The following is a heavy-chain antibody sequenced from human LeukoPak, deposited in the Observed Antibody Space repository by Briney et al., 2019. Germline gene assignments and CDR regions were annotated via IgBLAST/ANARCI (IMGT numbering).Heavy chain of an antibody. V-gene: IGHV3-30-3*01. CDR3: ARDAGSSGYYGMDV. D-gene: IGHD3-22*01. CDR2: ISYDGSNK. CDR1: GFTFSSYA. Sequence: GRSLRLSCAASGFTFSSYAMHCVRQAPGKGLEWVAGISYDGSNKYYADSVKGRFTISRDNSKNTLYLQMNSLRAEDTAVYYCARDAGSSGYYGMDVWGQGTTVTVSS. J-gene: IGHJ6*02.